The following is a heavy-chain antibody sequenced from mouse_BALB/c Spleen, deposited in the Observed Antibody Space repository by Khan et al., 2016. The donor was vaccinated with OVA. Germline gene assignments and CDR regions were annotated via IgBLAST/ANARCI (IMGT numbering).Heavy chain of an antibody. V-gene: IGHV1-77*01. CDR2: IYPGSGSL. D-gene: IGHD1-1*01. Sequence: QVQLQQSGPELVKPGASVKMSCKASGYSFTDYIISWVKQRTGQGLQWIGEIYPGSGSLYSNEEFKGKATLTADKSSNTAYMHHSSLTSDDSAVYFCARRDYGSSYPGVAYWGQGTLVTVSA. J-gene: IGHJ3*01. CDR1: GYSFTDYI. CDR3: ARRDYGSSYPGVAY.